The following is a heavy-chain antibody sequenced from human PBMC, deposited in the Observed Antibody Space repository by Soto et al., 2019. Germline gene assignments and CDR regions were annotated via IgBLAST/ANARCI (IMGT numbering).Heavy chain of an antibody. CDR1: GFTFSSYA. J-gene: IGHJ6*02. CDR2: ISGSGGST. D-gene: IGHD1-1*01. Sequence: EVQLLESGGGLVQPGGSLRLSCAASGFTFSSYAMSWVRQAPGKGLEWVSAISGSGGSTYYADSVKGRFTISRDNSKNTLYLQMNSLRAEDTDVYYCAKRTGTPSYYYYYGIDVWGQGTTVTGSS. V-gene: IGHV3-23*01. CDR3: AKRTGTPSYYYYYGIDV.